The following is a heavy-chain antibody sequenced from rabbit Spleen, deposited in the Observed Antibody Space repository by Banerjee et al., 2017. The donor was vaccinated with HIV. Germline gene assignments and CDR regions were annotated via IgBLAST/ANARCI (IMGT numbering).Heavy chain of an antibody. J-gene: IGHJ6*01. D-gene: IGHD1-1*01. V-gene: IGHV1S40*01. CDR1: GFSLTSNDY. CDR2: IYAGSSGFT. Sequence: QSLEESGGDLVKPGASLTLTWTASGFSLTSNDYMCWVLLAPGNGLDWIACIYAGSSGFTFHSSCANGRFTISKTSSTTVTLQMTSLTAADTATYFCARDTSTSFSSYGMDLWGPGPLATVS. CDR3: ARDTSTSFSSYGMDL.